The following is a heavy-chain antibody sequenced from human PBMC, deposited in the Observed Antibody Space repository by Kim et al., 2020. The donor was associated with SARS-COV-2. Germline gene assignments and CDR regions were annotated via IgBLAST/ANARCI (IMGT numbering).Heavy chain of an antibody. V-gene: IGHV3-9*01. D-gene: IGHD6-19*01. CDR1: RFTFDDYS. J-gene: IGHJ2*01. CDR3: AKDMRIAVARGYFDL. CDR2: ISWNSGSI. Sequence: GGSLRLSCAASRFTFDDYSMHWVRQAPGKGLEWVSGISWNSGSIGYADPVKGRFTISRDNAKNSLYLQMNSLRAEDTALYYCAKDMRIAVARGYFDLWGRGTLVTVSS.